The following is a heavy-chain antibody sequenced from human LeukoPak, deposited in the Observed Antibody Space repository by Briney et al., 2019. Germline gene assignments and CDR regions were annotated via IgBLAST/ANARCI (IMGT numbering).Heavy chain of an antibody. CDR2: ISGSGGST. D-gene: IGHD2-15*01. V-gene: IGHV3-23*01. CDR3: AKDRGYCSGGSCHPLDY. J-gene: IGHJ4*02. Sequence: GGTLRLSCAASGFTFSSYAMSWVRQAPGKGLEWVSAISGSGGSTYYADSVKGRFTISRDNSKNTLYLQMNSLRAEDTAVYYCAKDRGYCSGGSCHPLDYWGQGTLVTVSS. CDR1: GFTFSSYA.